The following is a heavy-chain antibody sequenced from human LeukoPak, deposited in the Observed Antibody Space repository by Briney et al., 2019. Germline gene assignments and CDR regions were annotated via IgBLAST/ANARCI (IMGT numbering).Heavy chain of an antibody. CDR1: GGSFSGYY. Sequence: SETLSLTCAVYGGSFSGYYWSWIRQPPGKGLEWIGEINHSGSTNYNPSLKSRVTISVDTSKNQFSLKLSSVTAADTAVYYYARGRTYYYGSGSYYNSRPYYYYGMDVWGQGTTVTVSS. J-gene: IGHJ6*02. CDR3: ARGRTYYYGSGSYYNSRPYYYYGMDV. CDR2: INHSGST. V-gene: IGHV4-34*01. D-gene: IGHD3-10*01.